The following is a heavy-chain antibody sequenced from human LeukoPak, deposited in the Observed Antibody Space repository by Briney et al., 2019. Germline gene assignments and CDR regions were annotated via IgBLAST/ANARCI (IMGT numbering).Heavy chain of an antibody. CDR2: INPNSGGT. CDR1: GYTFTSYY. D-gene: IGHD6-19*01. J-gene: IGHJ4*02. CDR3: ARDNSGWYLAY. Sequence: GASVKVSCKASGYTFTSYYMHWVRQAPGQGLEWMGWINPNSGGTNYAQKFQGRVTMTRDTSISTGYMELSRLRSDDTAVYYCARDNSGWYLAYWGQGTLVTVSS. V-gene: IGHV1-2*02.